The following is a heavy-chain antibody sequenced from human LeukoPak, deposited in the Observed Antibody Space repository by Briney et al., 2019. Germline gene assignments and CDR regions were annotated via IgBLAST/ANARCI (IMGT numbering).Heavy chain of an antibody. V-gene: IGHV3-74*01. Sequence: HPGGSLRLSCAASGFTLSSYWMHWVRQAPGKGLVWVSRINSDGSSTSYADSVKGRFTISRDNAKNTLYLQMNGLRAEDTAVYYCARDGDRYYDFWSGYSAPDYWGQGTLVTVSS. CDR1: GFTLSSYW. CDR3: ARDGDRYYDFWSGYSAPDY. CDR2: INSDGSST. J-gene: IGHJ4*02. D-gene: IGHD3-3*01.